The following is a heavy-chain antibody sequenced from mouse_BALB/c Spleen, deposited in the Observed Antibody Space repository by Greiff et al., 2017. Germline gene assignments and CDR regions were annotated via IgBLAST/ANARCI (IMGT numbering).Heavy chain of an antibody. CDR2: ISSGGSYT. CDR1: GFTFSSYG. V-gene: IGHV5-6*01. Sequence: EVQVVESGGDLVKPGGSLKLSCAASGFTFSSYGMSWVRQTPDKRLEWVATISSGGSYTYYPDSVKGRFTISRDNAKNTLYLQMSSLKSEDTAMYYCARHEYGNYEGVAWFAYWGQGTLVTVSA. CDR3: ARHEYGNYEGVAWFAY. J-gene: IGHJ3*01. D-gene: IGHD2-10*02.